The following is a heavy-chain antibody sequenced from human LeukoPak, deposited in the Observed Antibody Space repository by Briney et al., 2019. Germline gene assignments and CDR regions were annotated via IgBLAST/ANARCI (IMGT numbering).Heavy chain of an antibody. CDR3: ARSASSDGYNYIPGMDV. CDR2: IYPGDSDT. V-gene: IGHV5-51*01. D-gene: IGHD5-24*01. Sequence: GESLKISCKGSGYCFTSYWIGCVRQMPGKGLDWIGIIYPGDSDTRYSPSFQGQVTISADKSISTAYLQWSSLKASDTAMYYCARSASSDGYNYIPGMDVWGKGTTVTVSS. J-gene: IGHJ6*04. CDR1: GYCFTSYW.